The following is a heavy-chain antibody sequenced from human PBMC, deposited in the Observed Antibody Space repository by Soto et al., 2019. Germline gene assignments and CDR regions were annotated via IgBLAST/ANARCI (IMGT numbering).Heavy chain of an antibody. D-gene: IGHD5-12*01. CDR3: AWSWEMATSDY. Sequence: QVQLVQSGAEVKKPGSSVKVSCKASGGTFSSYAISWVRQAPGQGLEWMGGIIPIFGTAYYAQKFRDRVTITADESTGTAYMELSSLRSEDTAVYYCAWSWEMATSDYWGQGTLVTVSS. J-gene: IGHJ4*02. V-gene: IGHV1-69*01. CDR1: GGTFSSYA. CDR2: IIPIFGTA.